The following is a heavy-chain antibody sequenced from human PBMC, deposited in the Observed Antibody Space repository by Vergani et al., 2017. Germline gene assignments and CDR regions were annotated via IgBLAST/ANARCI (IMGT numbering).Heavy chain of an antibody. CDR2: ISYDGSNK. CDR1: GFTFDDYG. J-gene: IGHJ4*02. V-gene: IGHV3-30*03. D-gene: IGHD5-18*01. Sequence: VQLVESGGGVVRPGGSLRLSCAASGFTFDDYGMSWVRQAPGKGLEWVAVISYDGSNKYYADSVKGRFTISRDNSKNTLYLQMNSLRAEDTAVYYCARLNSYGYLTYFDYWGQGTLVTVSS. CDR3: ARLNSYGYLTYFDY.